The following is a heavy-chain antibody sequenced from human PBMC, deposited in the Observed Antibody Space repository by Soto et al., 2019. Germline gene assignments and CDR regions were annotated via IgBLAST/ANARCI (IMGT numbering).Heavy chain of an antibody. J-gene: IGHJ4*02. Sequence: GGSLRLSCAASGFTFSSYAMSWVRQAPGKGLEWVSAISGSGGSTYYADSVKGRFTISRDNSKNTLYLQMNSLRAEDTAVYYCAKDRVRVATQGPHLGGFDYWGQGTLVTVSS. V-gene: IGHV3-23*01. CDR1: GFTFSSYA. CDR2: ISGSGGST. CDR3: AKDRVRVATQGPHLGGFDY. D-gene: IGHD5-12*01.